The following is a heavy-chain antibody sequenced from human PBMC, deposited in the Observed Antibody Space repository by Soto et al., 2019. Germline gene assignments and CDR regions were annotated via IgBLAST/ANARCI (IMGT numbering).Heavy chain of an antibody. CDR2: MNPGSGKT. V-gene: IGHV1-8*02. D-gene: IGHD6-13*01. CDR3: ARMASAGTLNWFDP. Sequence: GASVKVSCKASGYTFINFDISWVRQAAGQGFEWLGWMNPGSGKTGYASKFQGRVAMTRDASTGTSHLELSSLTSDDTAVYYCARMASAGTLNWFDPWGQGTLVTAPQ. J-gene: IGHJ5*02. CDR1: GYTFINFD.